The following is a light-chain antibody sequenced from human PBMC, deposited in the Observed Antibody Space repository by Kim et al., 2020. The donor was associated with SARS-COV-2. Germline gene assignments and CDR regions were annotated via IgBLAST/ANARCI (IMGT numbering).Light chain of an antibody. Sequence: SVSPGERPPLSCRASQSVSIYLAWYQQNPGQAPRLLIYDASTRATGIPARFSGSGSGTDFTLTISSLEPEDFAVYYCQQRSNWLTFGGGTKVDIK. CDR3: QQRSNWLT. CDR2: DAS. J-gene: IGKJ4*01. CDR1: QSVSIY. V-gene: IGKV3-11*01.